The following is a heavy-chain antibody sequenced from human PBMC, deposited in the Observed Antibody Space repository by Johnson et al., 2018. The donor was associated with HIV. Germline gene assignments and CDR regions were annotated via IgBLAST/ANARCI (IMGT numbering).Heavy chain of an antibody. V-gene: IGHV3-30-3*01. D-gene: IGHD4-23*01. CDR1: GLTLSSYA. Sequence: QVQLVESGGGVVQPGRSLRLSCAASGLTLSSYAMHWVRQAPGKGLEWVAVISYDGSNKYYADSVKGRFTISRDNAKNSLYLQMNSLRAEDTAVYYCARATVESAFDIWGQGTMVTVSS. J-gene: IGHJ3*02. CDR2: ISYDGSNK. CDR3: ARATVESAFDI.